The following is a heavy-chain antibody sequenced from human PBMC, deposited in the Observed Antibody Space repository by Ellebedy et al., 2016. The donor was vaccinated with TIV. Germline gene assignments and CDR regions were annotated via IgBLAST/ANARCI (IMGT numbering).Heavy chain of an antibody. J-gene: IGHJ3*01. CDR3: AKDQVGGDGRWVFDL. Sequence: LSLTCAASGFTFNNYAMSWVRQAPGKGLEWVSGIYRGGGTTYYADSVKGRFTISRDNSKNTMYLQMNSLRAEDTAIYYCAKDQVGGDGRWVFDLWGQGTMVTVSS. CDR1: GFTFNNYA. CDR2: IYRGGGTT. D-gene: IGHD3-16*01. V-gene: IGHV3-23*01.